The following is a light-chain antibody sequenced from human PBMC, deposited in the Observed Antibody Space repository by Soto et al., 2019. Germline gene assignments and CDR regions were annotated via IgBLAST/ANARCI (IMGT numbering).Light chain of an antibody. CDR3: CSYAGSPFV. CDR2: DVT. CDR1: SNDIGAYTL. J-gene: IGLJ1*01. Sequence: QSALAQPASVSGSPGQSITISCTGTSNDIGAYTLVSWYQQHPGKAPKIIIYDVTQRPSGISNRFSGSKSGNTASLTISGLQAEDEADYYCCSYAGSPFVFGTGTKVTVL. V-gene: IGLV2-23*02.